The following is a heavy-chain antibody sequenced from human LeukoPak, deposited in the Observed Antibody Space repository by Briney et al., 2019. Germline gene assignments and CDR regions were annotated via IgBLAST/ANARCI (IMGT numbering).Heavy chain of an antibody. V-gene: IGHV3-66*01. CDR1: GFTVSSNY. J-gene: IGHJ5*02. CDR3: ARDLAWFDP. Sequence: GGSLRLSCAASGFTVSSNYMSWVRQAPGKGLEWVSAIYSGGSTYYADSVKGRFTISRDNAKNSLYLQMNSLRAEDTAVYYCARDLAWFDPWGQGTLVTVSS. CDR2: IYSGGST.